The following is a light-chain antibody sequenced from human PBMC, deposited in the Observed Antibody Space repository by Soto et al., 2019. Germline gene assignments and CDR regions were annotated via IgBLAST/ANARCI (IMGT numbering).Light chain of an antibody. V-gene: IGKV3-11*01. CDR2: DAS. Sequence: EIVLTQSPATLSLSPGERAILSCRASQSVSSYLAWYQQKPGQAPRLLIFDASNRATGVPARFSGSGSGTDFTLTINSLEPEDFAVYYCQQRSNWPRTFGPGTEVDIK. J-gene: IGKJ3*01. CDR3: QQRSNWPRT. CDR1: QSVSSY.